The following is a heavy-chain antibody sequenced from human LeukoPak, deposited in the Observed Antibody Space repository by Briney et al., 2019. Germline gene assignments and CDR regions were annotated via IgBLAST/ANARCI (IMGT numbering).Heavy chain of an antibody. CDR2: ISAYNGNT. D-gene: IGHD1-26*01. CDR1: GYTFTSYG. V-gene: IGHV1-18*01. J-gene: IGHJ3*02. CDR3: ARDQGIVGATAAFDI. Sequence: ASVKVSCKASGYTFTSYGISWVRQAPGQGLEWMGWISAYNGNTNYAQKLQGRVTMTTDTSTSTAYMELRSLRSDDTAVYYCARDQGIVGATAAFDIWGQGTMVTVYS.